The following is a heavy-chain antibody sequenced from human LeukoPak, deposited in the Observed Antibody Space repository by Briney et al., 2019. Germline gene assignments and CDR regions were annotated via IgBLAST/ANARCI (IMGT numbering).Heavy chain of an antibody. CDR3: ARVIRADLDLVYSSGWFDY. D-gene: IGHD6-19*01. J-gene: IGHJ4*02. CDR1: GGSFSGCY. CDR2: INHSGST. V-gene: IGHV4-34*01. Sequence: SETLCLTCAVYGGSFSGCYWSRIRQPPGKGLEWIGEINHSGSTNYNPSLKSRVTISVDTSKNQFSLKLSSVTAADTAVYYCARVIRADLDLVYSSGWFDYWGQGTLVSVSS.